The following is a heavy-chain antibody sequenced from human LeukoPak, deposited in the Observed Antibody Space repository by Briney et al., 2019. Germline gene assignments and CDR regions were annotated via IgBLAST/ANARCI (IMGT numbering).Heavy chain of an antibody. J-gene: IGHJ4*02. CDR1: GFTFSSYG. Sequence: GGSLRLSCAASGFTFSSYGVHWVRQAPGKVVEWVAVIWYDGSNKYYADSVKGRFTISRDNSKNTLYQQMTSLRADDTAVYYCARGAGYSFDYWGQGTLVTVPS. V-gene: IGHV3-33*01. CDR2: IWYDGSNK. CDR3: ARGAGYSFDY. D-gene: IGHD6-13*01.